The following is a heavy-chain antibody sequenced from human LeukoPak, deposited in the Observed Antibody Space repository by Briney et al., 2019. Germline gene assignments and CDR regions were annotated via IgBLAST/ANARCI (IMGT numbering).Heavy chain of an antibody. CDR1: GFTFSSYA. D-gene: IGHD4-23*01. Sequence: GGSLRLSCAASGFTFSSYAMGWVRQTPGKGLEWVSGIDPSGGGTYYADFVKGRFTISRDNSKNTLYLQMNSLRADDTAAYFCAKISPLDYGGKPWALDIWGQGTMVTVSS. CDR3: AKISPLDYGGKPWALDI. CDR2: IDPSGGGT. J-gene: IGHJ3*02. V-gene: IGHV3-23*01.